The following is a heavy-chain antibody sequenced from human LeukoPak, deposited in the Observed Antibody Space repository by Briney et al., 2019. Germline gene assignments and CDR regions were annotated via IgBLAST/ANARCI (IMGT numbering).Heavy chain of an antibody. J-gene: IGHJ4*02. CDR3: WRPYCTNSICSSSVVDS. V-gene: IGHV4-39*01. CDR2: ISYSGGT. CDR1: GGSIISNNHY. D-gene: IGHD2-8*01. Sequence: SETLSLTCTVSGGSIISNNHYWGWTRQPPGKGLEWFGSISYSGGTAYNPSLRSRVTISVDTSKNQFSLRLNSVTAADTAIYYCWRPYCTNSICSSSVVDSWGQGTLVTVPS.